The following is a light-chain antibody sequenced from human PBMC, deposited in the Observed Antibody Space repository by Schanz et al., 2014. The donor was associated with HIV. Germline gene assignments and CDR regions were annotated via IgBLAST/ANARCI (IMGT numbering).Light chain of an antibody. V-gene: IGKV3-20*01. J-gene: IGKJ3*01. Sequence: DILMTQSPAILSLSPGERATLSCRASQTVISSYLAWYQQKPGLAPRLLIYGASSRATGIPDRFSGGGSGTEFTLTISRLEPEDFAMYYCQLYDTSPLFTFGPGTKVEIK. CDR3: QLYDTSPLFT. CDR1: QTVISSY. CDR2: GAS.